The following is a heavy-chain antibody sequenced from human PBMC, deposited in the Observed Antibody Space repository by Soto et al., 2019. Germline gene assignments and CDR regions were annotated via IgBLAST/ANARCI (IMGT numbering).Heavy chain of an antibody. D-gene: IGHD3-10*01. CDR2: IYYSGST. CDR3: ARDRWFGESDYYYYYGMDV. CDR1: GGSISSGGYY. V-gene: IGHV4-31*03. Sequence: QVQLQESGPGLVKPSQTLSLTCTVSGGSISSGGYYWRWIRQHPGKGLEWIGYIYYSGSTYYNPSLKSRVTISVDTSKNQFSLKLSSVTAADTAVYYCARDRWFGESDYYYYYGMDVWGQGTTVTVSS. J-gene: IGHJ6*02.